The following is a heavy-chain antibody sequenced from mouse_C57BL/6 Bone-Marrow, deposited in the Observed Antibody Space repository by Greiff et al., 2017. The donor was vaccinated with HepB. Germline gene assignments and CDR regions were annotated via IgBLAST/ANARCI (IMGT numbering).Heavy chain of an antibody. D-gene: IGHD2-4*01. V-gene: IGHV1-31*01. CDR1: GYSFTGYY. J-gene: IGHJ4*01. Sequence: VQLKESGPELVKPGASVKISCKASGYSFTGYYMHWVKQSHGNILDWIGYIYPYNGVSSYNQKFKGKATLTVDKSSSTAYMELRSLTSEDSAVYYCARRLRRGGYYGMDYWGQGTSVTVSS. CDR3: ARRLRRGGYYGMDY. CDR2: IYPYNGVS.